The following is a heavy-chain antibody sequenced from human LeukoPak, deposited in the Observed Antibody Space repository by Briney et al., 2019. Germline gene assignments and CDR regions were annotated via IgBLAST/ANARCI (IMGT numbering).Heavy chain of an antibody. V-gene: IGHV3-9*01. D-gene: IGHD1-26*01. Sequence: GGSLRLPCAASGSTFDDYAMHWVRQAPGKGLEWVSGISWNSGSIGYADSVKGRFTISRDNAKNSLYLQMNSLRAEDTALYYCAKGEIVGATSGDYYFDYWGQGTLVTVSS. CDR3: AKGEIVGATSGDYYFDY. CDR1: GSTFDDYA. CDR2: ISWNSGSI. J-gene: IGHJ4*02.